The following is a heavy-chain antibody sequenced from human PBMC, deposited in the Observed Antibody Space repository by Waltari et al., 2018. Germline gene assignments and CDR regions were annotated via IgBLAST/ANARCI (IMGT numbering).Heavy chain of an antibody. J-gene: IGHJ4*02. CDR2: THYDGSNK. CDR3: AKGGTRGTFYFDS. CDR1: RFAFDTPG. Sequence: QVQLVESGGGAVQPGGSLRLSCAGSRFAFDTPGWPWVRRAPGKGLEWVAFTHYDGSNKYYADSVKGRFTISRDNSKNRLHLQMDSLRPEDSAVYSCAKGGTRGTFYFDSWGQGTLVTVSS. V-gene: IGHV3-30*02. D-gene: IGHD3-16*01.